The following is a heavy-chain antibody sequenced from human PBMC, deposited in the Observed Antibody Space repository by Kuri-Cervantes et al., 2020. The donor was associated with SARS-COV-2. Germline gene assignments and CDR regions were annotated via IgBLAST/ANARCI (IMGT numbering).Heavy chain of an antibody. V-gene: IGHV1-18*01. Sequence: SVHVSCKASGYTFTSYGIIWVRQAPGQGLEGMGWIGAYNGNTNYAQKFQGRDTINADESTSTAYMELSSLRSEDTAVYYCAWLIDYGVPFDYWGQGTLVTVSS. D-gene: IGHD4-17*01. CDR3: AWLIDYGVPFDY. CDR2: IGAYNGNT. J-gene: IGHJ4*02. CDR1: GYTFTSYG.